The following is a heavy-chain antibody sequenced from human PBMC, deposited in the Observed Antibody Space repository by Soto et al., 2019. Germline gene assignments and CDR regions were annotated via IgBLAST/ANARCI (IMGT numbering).Heavy chain of an antibody. CDR2: XXXXXXX. CDR1: GGSFSGYY. V-gene: IGHV4-34*01. CDR3: AGDYYDSSGYYGTVAFDI. J-gene: IGHJ3*02. Sequence: SETLSLTCAVYGGSFSGYYWSWIRQPPGKGLEWIXXXXXXXXXXXXXSLXSRVTISVDTSKNQFSLKLSSVTAADTAVYYCAGDYYDSSGYYGTVAFDIWGQGTMVTVSS. D-gene: IGHD3-22*01.